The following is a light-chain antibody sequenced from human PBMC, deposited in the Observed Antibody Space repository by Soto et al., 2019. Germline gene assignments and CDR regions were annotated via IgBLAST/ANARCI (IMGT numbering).Light chain of an antibody. V-gene: IGKV2-28*01. CDR3: MKALQRSGT. J-gene: IGKJ1*01. CDR2: LGS. CDR1: QSLLHRNGYNY. Sequence: DIVMTQSPLSLPVTPGEPASISCRSSQSLLHRNGYNYLDWYVQKPGQSPQFLIYLGSDRASGVPDRFSGSGSGTDFTLRISRVEAEDVGVYYCMKALQRSGTFGQGTKVEIK.